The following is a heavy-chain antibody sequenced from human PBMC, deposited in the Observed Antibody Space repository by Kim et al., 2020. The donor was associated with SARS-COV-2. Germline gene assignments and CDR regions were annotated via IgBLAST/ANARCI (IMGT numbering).Heavy chain of an antibody. D-gene: IGHD6-6*01. CDR3: ARGRVFRPPSTYYYYMDV. J-gene: IGHJ6*03. Sequence: KRRVTISVDTSKNQFSLKLSSVTAADTAVYYCARGRVFRPPSTYYYYMDVWGKGTTVTVSS. V-gene: IGHV4-34*01.